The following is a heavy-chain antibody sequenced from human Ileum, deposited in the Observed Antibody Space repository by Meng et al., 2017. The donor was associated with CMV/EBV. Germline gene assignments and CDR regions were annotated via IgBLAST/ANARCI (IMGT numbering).Heavy chain of an antibody. D-gene: IGHD6-19*01. V-gene: IGHV4-38-2*02. CDR3: ARDQDTSGWYSPFDQ. CDR2: MWHSGTT. J-gene: IGHJ4*02. Sequence: SETLSLTCTVSGYSISSGYYWGWIRQPPGKGLEWIGSMWHSGTTYYNASLKSRVTISVDTSKNQFSLKLSSVTAADTAVDYCARDQDTSGWYSPFDQWGQGRLVTVSS. CDR1: GYSISSGYY.